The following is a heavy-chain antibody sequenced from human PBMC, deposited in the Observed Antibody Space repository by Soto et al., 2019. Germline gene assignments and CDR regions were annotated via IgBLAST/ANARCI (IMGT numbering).Heavy chain of an antibody. J-gene: IGHJ4*02. CDR3: ARDSGYDSSGYNPAIFDY. D-gene: IGHD3-22*01. CDR2: IYHSGST. V-gene: IGHV4-30-2*01. CDR1: GGSISSGGYS. Sequence: PSDTLSLTCAVSGGSISSGGYSWSWIRQPPGKGLEWIGYIYHSGSTYYNPSLKSRVTISVDTSKNQFSLRLSSVTAADTAVYYCARDSGYDSSGYNPAIFDYWGQGTLVTVSS.